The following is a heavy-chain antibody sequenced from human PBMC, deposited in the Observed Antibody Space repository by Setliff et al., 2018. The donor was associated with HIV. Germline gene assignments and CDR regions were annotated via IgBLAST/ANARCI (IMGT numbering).Heavy chain of an antibody. CDR1: GYFISNGYY. CDR3: ARQAWHYDRDGYFIDY. CDR2: IYQNGNT. Sequence: LETLSLTCSVSGYFISNGYYWGWIRQPPGKGLEWVGTIYQNGNTYYSPSLESRVSVSMDMSRNQFSVKLNSATAADTAVYYCARQAWHYDRDGYFIDYWGQGKQVTV. D-gene: IGHD3-22*01. V-gene: IGHV4-38-2*02. J-gene: IGHJ4*02.